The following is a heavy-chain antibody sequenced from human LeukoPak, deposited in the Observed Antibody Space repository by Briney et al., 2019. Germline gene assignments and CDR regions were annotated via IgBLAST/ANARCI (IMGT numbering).Heavy chain of an antibody. D-gene: IGHD3/OR15-3a*01. CDR3: ARDDGFSCYSY. Sequence: GGSLRLSCAASGFTFSNYWMTWIRQAPGKGLEWVANMNLDGSEKYYVDFVKGRFIISRDNAKNSLYLRMNSLTAEDTAIYYCARDDGFSCYSYWGQGTLVTVSS. J-gene: IGHJ4*02. V-gene: IGHV3-7*01. CDR1: GFTFSNYW. CDR2: MNLDGSEK.